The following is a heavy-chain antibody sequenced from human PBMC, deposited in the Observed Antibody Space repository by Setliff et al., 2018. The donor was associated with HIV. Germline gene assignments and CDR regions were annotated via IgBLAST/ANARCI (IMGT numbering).Heavy chain of an antibody. V-gene: IGHV3-11*01. CDR3: ARDLFPYYHDSRPYYPPAY. J-gene: IGHJ4*02. CDR2: LSGTSSTI. D-gene: IGHD3-22*01. Sequence: PGGSLSLSCAASGFSFSDYYMYWIRQAPGKGLEWVSSLSGTSSTIYLADSVKGRFTISRDNAQNSLYLHMNSLRAEDTAMYYCARDLFPYYHDSRPYYPPAYWGQGTLVTVSS. CDR1: GFSFSDYY.